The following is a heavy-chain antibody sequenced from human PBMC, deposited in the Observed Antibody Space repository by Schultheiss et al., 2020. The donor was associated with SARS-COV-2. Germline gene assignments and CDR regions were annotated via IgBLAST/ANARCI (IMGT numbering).Heavy chain of an antibody. J-gene: IGHJ4*02. V-gene: IGHV3-21*01. D-gene: IGHD1-26*01. Sequence: GGSLRLSCAASGFTFSSYWMNWVRQAPGKGLEWVSSISSSSSYIYYADSVKGRFTISRDNAKNSLYLQMNSLRAEDTAVYYCSRGRETQTIGVDYWGQGTLVTVSS. CDR3: SRGRETQTIGVDY. CDR1: GFTFSSYW. CDR2: ISSSSSYI.